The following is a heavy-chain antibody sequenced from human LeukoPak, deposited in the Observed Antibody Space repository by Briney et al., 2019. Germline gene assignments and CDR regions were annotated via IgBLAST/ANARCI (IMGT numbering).Heavy chain of an antibody. CDR3: ARGRYDFDY. V-gene: IGHV3-53*01. CDR2: IYSGGST. Sequence: GGSLRLSCAASGFTFSSYWMHWVRQAPGKGLEWVSVIYSGGSTYYADSVKGRFTISRDNSKNTLYLQMNSLRAEDTAVYYCARGRYDFDYWGQGTLVTVSS. D-gene: IGHD3-3*01. J-gene: IGHJ4*02. CDR1: GFTFSSYW.